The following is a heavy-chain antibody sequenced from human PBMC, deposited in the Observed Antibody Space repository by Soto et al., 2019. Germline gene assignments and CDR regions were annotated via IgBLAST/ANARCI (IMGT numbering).Heavy chain of an antibody. CDR2: ISFDGTKK. CDR3: ARSSGWYEADAFDM. J-gene: IGHJ3*02. Sequence: QAQLVESGGGVVQPGRSLRLSCAASGFTFNIYALHWVRQAPGKGLEWVAVISFDGTKKYYSDSVKGRFTISRDNLKNTLYLQMNNLRVEDAALYFCARSSGWYEADAFDMWGQGTMVTVSA. CDR1: GFTFNIYA. V-gene: IGHV3-30-3*01. D-gene: IGHD6-19*01.